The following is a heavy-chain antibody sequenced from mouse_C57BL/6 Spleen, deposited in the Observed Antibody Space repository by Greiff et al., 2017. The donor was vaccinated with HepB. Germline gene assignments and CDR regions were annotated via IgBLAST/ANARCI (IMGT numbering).Heavy chain of an antibody. CDR3: TTRVPGSPDY. CDR1: GYAFSSYW. V-gene: IGHV1-80*01. CDR2: IYPGDGDT. J-gene: IGHJ2*01. Sequence: VQLQQSGAELVKPGASVKISCKASGYAFSSYWMNWVKQRPGKGLEWIGQIYPGDGDTNYNGKFKGKATLTADKSSSTAYMQLSSLTSEDTAVYYCTTRVPGSPDYWGQGTTLTVSS. D-gene: IGHD1-1*01.